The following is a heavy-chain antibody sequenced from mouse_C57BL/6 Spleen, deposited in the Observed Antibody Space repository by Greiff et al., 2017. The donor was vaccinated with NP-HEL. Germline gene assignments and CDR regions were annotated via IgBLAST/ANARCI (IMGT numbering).Heavy chain of an antibody. CDR2: IYPRDGST. CDR3: SRRGDWWLLPFDY. D-gene: IGHD2-3*01. CDR1: GYTFTDHT. Sequence: VQLQQSDAELVKPGASVKISCKVSGYTFTDHTIHWMKQRPEQGLEWIGYIYPRDGSTKYIEKFKGKATLTADKSSSTAYMQLNSLTSEDSAVYFSSRRGDWWLLPFDYWGQGTTLTVSS. V-gene: IGHV1-78*01. J-gene: IGHJ2*01.